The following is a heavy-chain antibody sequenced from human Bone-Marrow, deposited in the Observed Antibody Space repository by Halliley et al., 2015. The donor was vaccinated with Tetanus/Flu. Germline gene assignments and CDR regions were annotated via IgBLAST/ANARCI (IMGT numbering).Heavy chain of an antibody. Sequence: QLVQSGAEVKKPGESLKISCKASGYSFTSYWIAWVRQMPGKGLERMGIIYPGDSDTRYSPSFQGQVTISADRSISTAYLQWSSLKASDPAMYYWARLVTGTNAPYGLDVWGQGSKVTVSS. CDR2: IYPGDSDT. J-gene: IGHJ6*02. D-gene: IGHD2-8*02. V-gene: IGHV5-51*03. CDR3: ARLVTGTNAPYGLDV. CDR1: GYSFTSYW.